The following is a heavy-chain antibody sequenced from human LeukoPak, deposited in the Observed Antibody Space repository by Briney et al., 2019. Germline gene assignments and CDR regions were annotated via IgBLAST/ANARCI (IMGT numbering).Heavy chain of an antibody. CDR1: GGSFSGYY. V-gene: IGHV4-34*01. D-gene: IGHD2-15*01. J-gene: IGHJ1*01. CDR3: AREGYCSGGSCYPEYFQH. Sequence: AETLSLTCAVYGGSFSGYYWSWIRQPPGKGLEWIGEINHSGSTNYNPSLKSRVTISVDTSKNQFSLKLSSVTAADTAVYYCAREGYCSGGSCYPEYFQHWGQGTLVTVSS. CDR2: INHSGST.